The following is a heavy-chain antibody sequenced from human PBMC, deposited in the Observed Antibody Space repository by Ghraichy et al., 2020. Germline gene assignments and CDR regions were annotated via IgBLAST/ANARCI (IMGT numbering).Heavy chain of an antibody. J-gene: IGHJ6*02. Sequence: SETLSLTCTVSGGSISSGGYYWSWIRQHPGKGLEWIGYIYYSGSTYYNPSLKSRVTISVDTSKNQFSLKLSSVTAADTAVYYCARVNCSGGSCLGMDVWGQGTTVTVSS. D-gene: IGHD2-15*01. CDR2: IYYSGST. CDR1: GGSISSGGYY. CDR3: ARVNCSGGSCLGMDV. V-gene: IGHV4-31*03.